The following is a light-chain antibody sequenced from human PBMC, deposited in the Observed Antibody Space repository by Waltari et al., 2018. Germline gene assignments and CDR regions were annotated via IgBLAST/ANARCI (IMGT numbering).Light chain of an antibody. V-gene: IGKV3-20*01. CDR1: QSVRSSY. Sequence: EIVLTQSPGTLSLSPGERATLSCRASQSVRSSYLAWYQQKPGQAPRHLIYGASSRDTDIPDRFIGSGSGTDFTLTISRLEPEDFAVYYCQQYGSSPLTFGGGTKVEIK. CDR3: QQYGSSPLT. J-gene: IGKJ4*01. CDR2: GAS.